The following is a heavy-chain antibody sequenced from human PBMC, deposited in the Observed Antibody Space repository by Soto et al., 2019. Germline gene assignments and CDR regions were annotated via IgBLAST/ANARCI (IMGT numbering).Heavy chain of an antibody. Sequence: QVQLQESGPGLVKPSQTLSLTCTVSGGSISSGDYFWSWIRQPPGKGLEWIGYISYSGRTYYNPSLMSRVTMSVDTSKNQFSLDLTSVTAADTAVYYCAREKRSCSSSRCYGPDYWGQGTLVTVSS. CDR1: GGSISSGDYF. D-gene: IGHD2-2*01. J-gene: IGHJ4*02. CDR2: ISYSGRT. CDR3: AREKRSCSSSRCYGPDY. V-gene: IGHV4-30-4*01.